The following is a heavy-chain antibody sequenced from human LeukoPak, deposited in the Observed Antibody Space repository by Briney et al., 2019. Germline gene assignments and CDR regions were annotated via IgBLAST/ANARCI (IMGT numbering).Heavy chain of an antibody. V-gene: IGHV1-18*01. D-gene: IGHD3-22*01. CDR1: GYTFTSYG. CDR2: ISAYNGNT. Sequence: ASVKVSCKASGYTFTSYGISWVRQAPGQGLEWMGWISAYNGNTNYAQKLQGRVTMTTDTSTSTAYMELRSLRSDDTAVYYCARDSITMIVVVMPHFDYWGQGTLVTVSS. CDR3: ARDSITMIVVVMPHFDY. J-gene: IGHJ4*02.